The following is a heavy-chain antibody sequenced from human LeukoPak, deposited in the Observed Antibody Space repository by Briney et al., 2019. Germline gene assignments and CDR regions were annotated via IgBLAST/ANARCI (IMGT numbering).Heavy chain of an antibody. Sequence: ASVKVSCKASGYTFTGYYMHWVRQAPGQGLEWMGWIIPNSGGTNYAQKFQGWVTMTRDTSISTAYMELSRLRSDDTAVYYCARASRITMVRGVLPADAFDIWGQGTMVTVSS. CDR2: IIPNSGGT. D-gene: IGHD3-10*01. J-gene: IGHJ3*02. V-gene: IGHV1-2*04. CDR3: ARASRITMVRGVLPADAFDI. CDR1: GYTFTGYY.